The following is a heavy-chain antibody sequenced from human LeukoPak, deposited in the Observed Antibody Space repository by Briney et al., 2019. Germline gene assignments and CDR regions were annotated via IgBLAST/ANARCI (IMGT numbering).Heavy chain of an antibody. CDR3: AKDRVLRFLEWSHDAFDI. J-gene: IGHJ3*02. CDR1: GGSFSGYY. D-gene: IGHD3-3*01. V-gene: IGHV3-23*01. Sequence: ETLSLTCAVYGGSFSGYYWSWVRQAPGKGLEWVSAISGSGGSTYYADSVKGRFTISRDNSKNTLYLQMNSLRAEDTAVYYCAKDRVLRFLEWSHDAFDIWGQGTMVTVSS. CDR2: ISGSGGST.